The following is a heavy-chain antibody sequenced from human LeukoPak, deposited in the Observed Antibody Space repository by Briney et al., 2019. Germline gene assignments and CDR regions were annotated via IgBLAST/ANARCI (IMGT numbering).Heavy chain of an antibody. J-gene: IGHJ3*02. V-gene: IGHV3-21*01. Sequence: GGSLRLSCAASGFTFSSYSMNWDRQAPGKGLEWVSSISSSSSYIYYADSVKGRFTISRDNAKNSLYPQMNSLRAEDTAVYYCARDWGVAGPVYAFDIWGQGTMVTVSS. CDR1: GFTFSSYS. D-gene: IGHD6-19*01. CDR3: ARDWGVAGPVYAFDI. CDR2: ISSSSSYI.